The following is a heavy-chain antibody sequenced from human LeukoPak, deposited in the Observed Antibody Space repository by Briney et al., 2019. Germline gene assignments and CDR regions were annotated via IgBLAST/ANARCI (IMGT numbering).Heavy chain of an antibody. CDR3: ARGQQQLADYYYYYMDV. J-gene: IGHJ6*03. CDR1: AGSFSGYF. D-gene: IGHD6-13*01. V-gene: IGHV4-34*01. CDR2: TNHGVST. Sequence: PSETLSLTCAVYAGSFSGYFWSWIRQPPGKGLEWIGETNHGVSTNYHPSLKSRVTISVDTSKNQFSLRLSPVTAADTAVYYCARGQQQLADYYYYYMDVWGKGTTVTVSS.